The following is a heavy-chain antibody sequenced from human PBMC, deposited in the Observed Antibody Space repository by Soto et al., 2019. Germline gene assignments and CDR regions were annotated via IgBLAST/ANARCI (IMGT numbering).Heavy chain of an antibody. CDR1: GTSVNSGDYY. V-gene: IGHV4-30-4*01. CDR3: ARANRYYDYADI. J-gene: IGHJ3*02. Sequence: QVQLQESGPGLVKASQTLSLTCTVSGTSVNSGDYYWSWVRQPPGRRMEWIGYIHYSETIYYNPSLKSRVQILVETFKNQFSREVSSGTAADTAVYYCARANRYYDYADIWGQGTTVSVSS. D-gene: IGHD3-16*01. CDR2: IHYSETI.